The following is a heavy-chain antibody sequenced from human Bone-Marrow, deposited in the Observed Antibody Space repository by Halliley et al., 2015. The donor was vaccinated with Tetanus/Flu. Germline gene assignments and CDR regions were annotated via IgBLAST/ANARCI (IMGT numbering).Heavy chain of an antibody. V-gene: IGHV3-13*01. D-gene: IGHD6-19*01. Sequence: SLRLSCAASGFTFSRYDMHWVRQATGKGLEWVSAIGTIGDTYYPDSVKGRFTISRDDAKNSLYLQMNSLRAGDTAVYCCAREFVVVTGNPHYNGIDVWGQGTTVTVSS. CDR3: AREFVVVTGNPHYNGIDV. J-gene: IGHJ6*02. CDR1: GFTFSRYD. CDR2: IGTIGDT.